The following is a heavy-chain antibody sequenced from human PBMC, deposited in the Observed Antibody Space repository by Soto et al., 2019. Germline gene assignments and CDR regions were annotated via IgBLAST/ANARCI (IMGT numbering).Heavy chain of an antibody. CDR2: INPNSGRA. D-gene: IGHD5-12*01. CDR3: ARSAEASPRRDGYNCDY. CDR1: GYTFTGYY. Sequence: ASVKVSCKASGYTFTGYYMHWVRQAPGQGLEWMGGINPNSGRANYAQKFQGRVTITTDESTSTAYMELSSLRSEDTAVYYCARSAEASPRRDGYNCDYWGQGTLVTVSS. J-gene: IGHJ4*02. V-gene: IGHV1-2*02.